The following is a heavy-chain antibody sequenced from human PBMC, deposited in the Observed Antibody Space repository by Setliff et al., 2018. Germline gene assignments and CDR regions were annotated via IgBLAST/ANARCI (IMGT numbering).Heavy chain of an antibody. CDR1: GGSFSDSY. J-gene: IGHJ3*02. V-gene: IGHV4-34*01. Sequence: SETLSLTCAVYGGSFSDSYWSWIRQPPGKGLEWIGDINYLGNTNYNPSLKTRVTISVDTSKNQFSLKLSSVTAADTAVYYCARDPLTTNRRRAFDIWGQGTMVTVSS. D-gene: IGHD4-17*01. CDR2: INYLGNT. CDR3: ARDPLTTNRRRAFDI.